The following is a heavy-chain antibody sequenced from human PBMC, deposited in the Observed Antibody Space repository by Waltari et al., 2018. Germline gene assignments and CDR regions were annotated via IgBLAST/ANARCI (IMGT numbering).Heavy chain of an antibody. CDR2: IYHSGST. D-gene: IGHD3-22*01. Sequence: QVQLQESGPGLVKPSETLSLTCAVSGYSISSGYYWGWIRQPPGKGLEWIGSIYHSGSTYYNPSLKSRVPISVDTSKNQFSLKLSSVTAADTAVYYCARDRRIVYYDSSGYYYVTGDAFDIWGQGTMVTVSS. CDR3: ARDRRIVYYDSSGYYYVTGDAFDI. CDR1: GYSISSGYY. J-gene: IGHJ3*02. V-gene: IGHV4-38-2*02.